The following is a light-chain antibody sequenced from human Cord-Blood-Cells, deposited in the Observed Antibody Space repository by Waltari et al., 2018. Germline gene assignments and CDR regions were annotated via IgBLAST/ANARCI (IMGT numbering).Light chain of an antibody. J-gene: IGKJ1*01. Sequence: DIQMTQFPSSLSASVGDRVTITCRASQSISSYLNWYQQKPGKAPKLLIYAASSLQSGVPSRFSGSGSGTDFTLTISSLQPEDFATYYCQQSYSTPWRFGQGTKVEIK. CDR1: QSISSY. CDR3: QQSYSTPWR. CDR2: AAS. V-gene: IGKV1-39*01.